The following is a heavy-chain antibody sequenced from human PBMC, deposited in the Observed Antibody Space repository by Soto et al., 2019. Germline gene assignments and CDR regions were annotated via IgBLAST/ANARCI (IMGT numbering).Heavy chain of an antibody. V-gene: IGHV3-49*03. CDR3: TRTSAPYDYIWGSYRYFPDY. J-gene: IGHJ4*02. CDR2: IRSKAYGGTT. Sequence: EVQLVESGGGLVQSGRSLRLSCTTSGFTFGDYAMSWFRQAPGKGLEWIGFIRSKAYGGTTEYAASVKGRFTITSDDSKSSAYLQMNSLQTEDTAVYYCTRTSAPYDYIWGSYRYFPDYWGQGTLVTVSS. CDR1: GFTFGDYA. D-gene: IGHD3-16*02.